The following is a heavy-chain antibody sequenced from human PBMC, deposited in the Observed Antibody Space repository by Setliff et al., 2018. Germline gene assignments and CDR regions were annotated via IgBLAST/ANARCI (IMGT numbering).Heavy chain of an antibody. CDR1: GFSYSNCW. V-gene: IGHV3-7*01. D-gene: IGHD3-10*01. Sequence: GGSLRLSCTASGFSYSNCWVSWVRQAPGKGLEWLASINPHASEKYYVDSVKGRFTISRDNAKNSLSLQMNNLRTEDTAVYYCARDGVFYAMDGWGQGTTVTVS. CDR3: ARDGVFYAMDG. J-gene: IGHJ6*02. CDR2: INPHASEK.